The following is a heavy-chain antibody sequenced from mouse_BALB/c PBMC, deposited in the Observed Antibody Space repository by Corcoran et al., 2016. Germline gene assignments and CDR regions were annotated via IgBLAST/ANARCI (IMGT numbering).Heavy chain of an antibody. V-gene: IGHV14-3*02. CDR3: ARWDWYFDV. Sequence: EVQLQQSGAELVKPGASVKLSCTASGFNIKDTYMHWVKQRPEQGLEWIGRIDPANGNTKYDPKFQGKATITADTSSNTAYLQLSSLTSEDTTVYYCARWDWYFDVWGAGTTVTISS. J-gene: IGHJ1*01. CDR1: GFNIKDTY. CDR2: IDPANGNT.